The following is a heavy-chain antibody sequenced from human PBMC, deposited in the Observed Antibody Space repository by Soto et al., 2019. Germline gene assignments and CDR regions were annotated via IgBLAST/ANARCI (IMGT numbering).Heavy chain of an antibody. CDR1: GFTFSSYA. D-gene: IGHD6-13*01. V-gene: IGHV3-23*01. J-gene: IGHJ6*02. CDR3: AKGLLAAVAAAGTNYYYYGMDV. Sequence: GGSLRLSCAASGFTFSSYAMSWVRQAPGKGLEGVSAISGSGGSTYYADSVKGRFTISRDNSKNTLYLQMNSLRAEDTAVYYCAKGLLAAVAAAGTNYYYYGMDVWGQGTTVTVSS. CDR2: ISGSGGST.